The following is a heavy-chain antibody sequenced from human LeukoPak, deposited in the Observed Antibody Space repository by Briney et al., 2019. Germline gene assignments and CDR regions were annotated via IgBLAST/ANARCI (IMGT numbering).Heavy chain of an antibody. CDR3: ARGLDSGSQRGYFDY. J-gene: IGHJ4*01. Sequence: GGSLRLSCAASEFTFSHYAMHWVRQAPGKGLEWVAVISYDGSNKYYADSVKGRFTISRDNSKNTLYLQTNSLRTDDTAVYYCARGLDSGSQRGYFDYWGHGALVTVSS. CDR2: ISYDGSNK. D-gene: IGHD1-26*01. CDR1: EFTFSHYA. V-gene: IGHV3-30-3*01.